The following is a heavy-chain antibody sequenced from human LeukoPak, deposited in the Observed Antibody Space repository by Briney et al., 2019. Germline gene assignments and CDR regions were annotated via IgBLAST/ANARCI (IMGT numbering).Heavy chain of an antibody. CDR1: GGSISSGSYY. CDR2: IYTSGST. Sequence: PSETLSLTCTVSGGSISSGSYYWSWIRQPAGKGLEWIGRIYTSGSTNYNPSPKSRVTISVDTSKNQFSLKLSSVTAADTAVYYCAREAQVGVIDYWGQGTLVTVSS. D-gene: IGHD3-10*01. CDR3: AREAQVGVIDY. J-gene: IGHJ4*02. V-gene: IGHV4-61*02.